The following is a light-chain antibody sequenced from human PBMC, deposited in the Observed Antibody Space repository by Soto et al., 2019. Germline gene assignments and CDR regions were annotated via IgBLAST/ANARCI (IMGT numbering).Light chain of an antibody. V-gene: IGKV1-5*03. Sequence: DIHMTQNPSTLSASVGDRVTITCRASQNVENYLAWYQQKPGKAPKLLIYKASGLESGVPSRFGGSGYGTDFTLTISSLEPEDFAVYYCQQRSNWPRTFGQGSKAEIK. J-gene: IGKJ1*01. CDR1: QNVENY. CDR2: KAS. CDR3: QQRSNWPRT.